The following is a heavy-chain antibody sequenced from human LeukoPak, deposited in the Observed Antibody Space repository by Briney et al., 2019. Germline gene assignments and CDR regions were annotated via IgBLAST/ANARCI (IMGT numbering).Heavy chain of an antibody. CDR2: INHSGST. V-gene: IGHV4-34*01. D-gene: IGHD6-19*01. Sequence: SETLSLTCAVYGGSFSGYYWSWIRQPPGKGLEWIGEINHSGSTNYNPSLKSRVTISVDTSKNQFSLKLSSVTAADTAVYYCARARTSVASLNNFDYWGQGTLVTVSS. CDR1: GGSFSGYY. J-gene: IGHJ4*02. CDR3: ARARTSVASLNNFDY.